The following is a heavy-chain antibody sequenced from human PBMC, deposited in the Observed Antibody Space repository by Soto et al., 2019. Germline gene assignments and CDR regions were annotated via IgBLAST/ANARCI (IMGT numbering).Heavy chain of an antibody. Sequence: GGSLRLSCAASGFTFSSYVMTWVRQAPGKGLEWVSSVSVSGEDTHYADSVKGRFTISRDNSKSTLCLQMNSLRAEDTAVYYCAKDTRWTTRASAADVWGKGTTVTVSS. V-gene: IGHV3-23*01. J-gene: IGHJ6*04. CDR2: VSVSGEDT. D-gene: IGHD1-1*01. CDR1: GFTFSSYV. CDR3: AKDTRWTTRASAADV.